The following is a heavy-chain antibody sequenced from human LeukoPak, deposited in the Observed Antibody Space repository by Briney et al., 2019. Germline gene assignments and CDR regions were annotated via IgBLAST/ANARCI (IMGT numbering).Heavy chain of an antibody. D-gene: IGHD6-19*01. CDR1: GFTFSRYA. CDR2: VSTDGDT. J-gene: IGHJ4*02. CDR3: ARSRSGSVAGTSDY. V-gene: IGHV3-23*01. Sequence: GGSLRLSCAASGFTFSRYAMSWVRQAPGKGLEWVSSVSTDGDTYYTDSVKGRFTISRYTSMSTLFLQMTSLRAEDTALYYCARSRSGSVAGTSDYWGQGTLVIVSS.